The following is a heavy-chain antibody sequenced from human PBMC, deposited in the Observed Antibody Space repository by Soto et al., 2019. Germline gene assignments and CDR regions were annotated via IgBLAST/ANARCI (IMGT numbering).Heavy chain of an antibody. CDR2: IYYSGST. CDR1: GGSISSGGYY. J-gene: IGHJ6*02. Sequence: SETLSLTCTVSGGSISSGGYYWSWIRQHPGKGLEWIGYIYYSGSTYYNPSLKSRVTISVDTSKNQFSLKLSSVTAADTAVYYCARDRFTMVRGVILLDYYYGMDVWGQGTTVTVSS. V-gene: IGHV4-31*03. CDR3: ARDRFTMVRGVILLDYYYGMDV. D-gene: IGHD3-10*01.